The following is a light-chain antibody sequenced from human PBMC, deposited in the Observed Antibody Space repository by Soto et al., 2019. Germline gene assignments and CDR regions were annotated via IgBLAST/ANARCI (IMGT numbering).Light chain of an antibody. Sequence: QSVLTQPPAVSGAPGQRVTISCTGSSSNLGAGYDVQWYQQLPGTAPKVLIYGNSIRPSGVPDRVSGSKSGTSASLAITGLQAEDEADYYCSSYTTSSDIIYVFGSATKLTVL. J-gene: IGLJ1*01. CDR2: GNS. CDR1: SSNLGAGYD. CDR3: SSYTTSSDIIYV. V-gene: IGLV1-40*01.